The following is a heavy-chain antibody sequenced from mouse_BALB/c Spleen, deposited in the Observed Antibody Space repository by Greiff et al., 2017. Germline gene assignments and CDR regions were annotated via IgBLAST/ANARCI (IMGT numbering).Heavy chain of an antibody. CDR2: ISSGSSTI. D-gene: IGHD2-1*01. Sequence: DVMLVESGGGLVQPGGSRKLSCAASGFTFSSFGMHWVRQAPEKGLEWVAYISSGSSTIYYADTVKGRFTISRDNPKNTLFLQMTSLRSEDTAMYYCARDGNYYSYAMDYWGQGTSVTVSS. V-gene: IGHV5-17*02. CDR1: GFTFSSFG. CDR3: ARDGNYYSYAMDY. J-gene: IGHJ4*01.